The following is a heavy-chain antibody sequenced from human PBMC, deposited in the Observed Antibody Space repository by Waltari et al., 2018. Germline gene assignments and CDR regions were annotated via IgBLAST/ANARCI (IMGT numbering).Heavy chain of an antibody. CDR2: IYHSGST. V-gene: IGHV4-38-2*01. CDR1: GYSISSGYY. CDR3: ARRPTIEYSSSSGHHFDY. D-gene: IGHD6-6*01. Sequence: QVQLQESGPGLVKPSETLSLTCAVSGYSISSGYYWGWIRQPPGKGLEWIGSIYHSGSTYYNPSLKSRVTIAVDTSKNQFSLKLSSVTAADTAVYYCARRPTIEYSSSSGHHFDYWGQGTLVTVSS. J-gene: IGHJ4*02.